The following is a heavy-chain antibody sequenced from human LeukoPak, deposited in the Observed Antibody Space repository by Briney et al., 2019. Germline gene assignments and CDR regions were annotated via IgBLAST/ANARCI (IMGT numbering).Heavy chain of an antibody. CDR2: ISYDGSNK. D-gene: IGHD6-13*01. CDR3: ARDPIAAAGADAFDI. CDR1: RFTFHSYA. V-gene: IGHV3-30*04. J-gene: IGHJ3*02. Sequence: GGSLRLSCVASRFTFHSYAIHWVRQAPRRGREWVAVISYDGSNKYYPDSVKGRFTISRDNSKNTLYLQMNSLRVEDTAVYYCARDPIAAAGADAFDIWGQGTMVTVSS.